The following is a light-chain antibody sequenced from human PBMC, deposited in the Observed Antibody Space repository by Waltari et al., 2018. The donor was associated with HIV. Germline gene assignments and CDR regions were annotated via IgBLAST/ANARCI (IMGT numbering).Light chain of an antibody. Sequence: DVVMTQSPDVLAVSLGDRDTINCKSRHNVFYTSSGKNYIAWYQQRPGQSPKLLIYWASTRESGVSVRFSGGGSGTNFNLTISSVQAEDVADYFCQQYYSPPPTFGRGTKVEI. V-gene: IGKV4-1*01. CDR3: QQYYSPPPT. J-gene: IGKJ1*01. CDR2: WAS. CDR1: HNVFYTSSGKNY.